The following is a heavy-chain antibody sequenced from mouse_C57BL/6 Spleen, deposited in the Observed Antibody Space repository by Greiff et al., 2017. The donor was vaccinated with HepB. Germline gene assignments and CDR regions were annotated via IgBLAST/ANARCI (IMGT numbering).Heavy chain of an antibody. J-gene: IGHJ3*01. CDR2: IDPETGGT. CDR3: TRYYYGNPFAY. CDR1: GYTFTDYE. Sequence: VKLMESGAELVRPGASVTLSCKASGYTFTDYEMHWVKQTPVHGLEWIGAIDPETGGTAYNQKFKGKAILTADKSSSTAYMELRSLTSEDSAVYYYTRYYYGNPFAYWGQGTLVTVSA. D-gene: IGHD2-1*01. V-gene: IGHV1-15*01.